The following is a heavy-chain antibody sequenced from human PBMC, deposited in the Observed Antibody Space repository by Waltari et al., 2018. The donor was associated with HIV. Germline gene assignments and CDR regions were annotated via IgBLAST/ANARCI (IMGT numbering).Heavy chain of an antibody. CDR2: ISYDGSNK. Sequence: QVQLVESGGGVVQPGRSLRLSCAASGFTFSSYAMHWVRQAPGKGLEWVAVISYDGSNKYYADSVKGRFTISRDNSKNTLYLQMNSLRAEDTAVYYCARDLTDARGFDPWGQGTLVTVSS. J-gene: IGHJ5*02. V-gene: IGHV3-30*04. CDR1: GFTFSSYA. CDR3: ARDLTDARGFDP.